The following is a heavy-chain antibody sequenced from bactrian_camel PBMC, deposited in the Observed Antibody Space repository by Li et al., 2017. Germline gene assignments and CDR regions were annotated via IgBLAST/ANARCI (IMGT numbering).Heavy chain of an antibody. CDR1: AYTFSSAC. V-gene: IGHV3S1*01. CDR3: AVDYGTPTKLPPLSYARFTY. D-gene: IGHD1*01. Sequence: HVQLVESGGGSVQPGGSLRLSCSASAYTFSSACVGWFRQAPEKPREGVATFCSTGGGTWYANSVRGRFSISQDNGKNMVFLQMDSLKPEDSGTYYCAVDYGTPTKLPPLSYARFTYWGRGTQVTVS. J-gene: IGHJ4*01. CDR2: FCSTGGGT.